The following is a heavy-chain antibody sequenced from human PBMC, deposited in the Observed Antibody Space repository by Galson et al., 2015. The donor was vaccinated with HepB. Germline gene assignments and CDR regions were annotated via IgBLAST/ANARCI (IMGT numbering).Heavy chain of an antibody. CDR2: INSDGSRI. CDR3: VRGGYSGYDSAFDY. V-gene: IGHV3-74*01. D-gene: IGHD5-12*01. J-gene: IGHJ4*02. Sequence: SLRLSCAASGFTFSSYWMHWVRQAPGKGLMWVSRINSDGSRIDYADSVKGRFTISRDNAKNTLYLQMNSLRAEETAVYYCVRGGYSGYDSAFDYWGQGTLVTVSS. CDR1: GFTFSSYW.